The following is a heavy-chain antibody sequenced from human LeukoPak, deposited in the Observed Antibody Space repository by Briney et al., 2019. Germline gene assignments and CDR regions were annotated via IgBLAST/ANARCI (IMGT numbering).Heavy chain of an antibody. D-gene: IGHD1-1*01. J-gene: IGHJ3*02. CDR1: GFTFSSYA. Sequence: PGGSLRLSCAASGFTFSSYAMSWVRQAPGKGLEWVSAISGSGGSTYYADSVKGRFTISRDNSKNTLYLQMNSLRAEDTAVYYCGGTFPPPYNWNDADYAFDIWGQGTMVTVSS. CDR2: ISGSGGST. V-gene: IGHV3-23*01. CDR3: GGTFPPPYNWNDADYAFDI.